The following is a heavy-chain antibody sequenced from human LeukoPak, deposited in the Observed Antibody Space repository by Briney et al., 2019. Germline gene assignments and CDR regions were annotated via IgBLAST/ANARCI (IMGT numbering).Heavy chain of an antibody. D-gene: IGHD2-2*02. CDR1: GYTFTSYG. Sequence: ASVKVSCKASGYTFTSYGISWVRQAPGQGLEWMGWISAYNGNTNYAQKLQGRVTMTTDTSTSTAYMELRSLRSDDTAVYYCARWKPYCSSTSCNRGRNWFDAWGQGTLVTVSS. V-gene: IGHV1-18*01. CDR2: ISAYNGNT. J-gene: IGHJ5*01. CDR3: ARWKPYCSSTSCNRGRNWFDA.